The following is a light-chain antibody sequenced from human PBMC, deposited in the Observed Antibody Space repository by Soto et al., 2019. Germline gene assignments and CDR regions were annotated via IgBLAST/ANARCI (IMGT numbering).Light chain of an antibody. CDR1: ESVSSY. J-gene: IGKJ4*01. CDR2: DAS. CDR3: QQRGNRPPLT. V-gene: IGKV3-11*01. Sequence: EIVLTQSPATLPLSPGDRATLSCRASESVSSYLAWYQQKPGQAPRLLISDASKRVTGIPARFSGSGSGTDFTLTISSLEPEDFAIYYCQQRGNRPPLTFGGGTKVEIK.